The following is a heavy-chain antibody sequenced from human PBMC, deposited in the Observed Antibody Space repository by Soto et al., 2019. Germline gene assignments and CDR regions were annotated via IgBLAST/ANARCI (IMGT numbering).Heavy chain of an antibody. Sequence: EVQLVESGGGLVKPGGSRSLSCAASGFPFSSNTINWVRQAPGRGLEWVSSISSSSSYIYYADSVKGRFTISRDNAKNSLYLQMNSLRAEDTAVYYCARDARDWYFDLWGRGTLVTVSS. CDR2: ISSSSSYI. D-gene: IGHD2-15*01. V-gene: IGHV3-21*01. J-gene: IGHJ2*01. CDR1: GFPFSSNT. CDR3: ARDARDWYFDL.